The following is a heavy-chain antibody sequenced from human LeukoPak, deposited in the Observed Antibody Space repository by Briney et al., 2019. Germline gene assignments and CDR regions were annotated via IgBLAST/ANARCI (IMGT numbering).Heavy chain of an antibody. Sequence: PGGSLRLSCAASGFTFSSYVMSWVRQAPGKGLEWVGFIRSKAYGGTTEYAASVKGRFTISRDDSKSIAYLQMNSMNTEDTAVYYCTRDRDEGNSSSWYSTDYWGQGTLVTVSS. CDR3: TRDRDEGNSSSWYSTDY. V-gene: IGHV3-49*04. J-gene: IGHJ4*02. CDR2: IRSKAYGGTT. CDR1: GFTFSSYV. D-gene: IGHD6-13*01.